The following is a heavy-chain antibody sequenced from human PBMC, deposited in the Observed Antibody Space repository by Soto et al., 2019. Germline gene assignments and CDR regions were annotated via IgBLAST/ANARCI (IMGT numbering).Heavy chain of an antibody. CDR1: GYTFITYF. J-gene: IGHJ3*02. CDR3: ARGGQIVVVVAPNRYAFDI. D-gene: IGHD2-15*01. V-gene: IGHV1-46*01. Sequence: ASVNVSCKASGYTFITYFMHWVRQAPGQGLEWMGVINPSRGTTTYARKFQGRVTITRDTSASTAYMELSSLRSEDTAVYYCARGGQIVVVVAPNRYAFDIWGQGTMVTVSS. CDR2: INPSRGTT.